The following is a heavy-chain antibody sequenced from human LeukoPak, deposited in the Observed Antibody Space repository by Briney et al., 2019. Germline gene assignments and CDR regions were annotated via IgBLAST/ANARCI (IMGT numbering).Heavy chain of an antibody. D-gene: IGHD3-9*01. CDR3: ARESDDILTGFDY. J-gene: IGHJ4*02. CDR1: GGSISSYY. V-gene: IGHV4-59*01. CDR2: IYYSGST. Sequence: SETLSLTCTVSGGSISSYYWSWIRQPPGKGLEWIGYIYYSGSTNYNPSLKSRVTISVDTSKNQFSLKLSSVTAADTAVYYCARESDDILTGFDYWGQGTLVTVSS.